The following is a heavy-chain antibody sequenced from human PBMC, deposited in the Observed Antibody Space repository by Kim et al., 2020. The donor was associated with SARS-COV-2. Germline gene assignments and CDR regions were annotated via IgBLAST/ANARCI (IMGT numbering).Heavy chain of an antibody. CDR3: ARGNYYEFVSLSDYYNGMDV. CDR1: GLSFDSYA. D-gene: IGHD3-22*01. CDR2: ITIDGSNK. J-gene: IGHJ6*02. Sequence: GGSLRLSCAASGLSFDSYAMNWVRQAPGKGLEWVAVITIDGSNKAYADSVKGRVTISRDNSKSTLPLQMNSLRVEDTAVYYCARGNYYEFVSLSDYYNGMDVWGQGTTVTVSS. V-gene: IGHV3-30-3*01.